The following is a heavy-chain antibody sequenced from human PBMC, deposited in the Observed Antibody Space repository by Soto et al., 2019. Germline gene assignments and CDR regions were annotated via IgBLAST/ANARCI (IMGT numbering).Heavy chain of an antibody. D-gene: IGHD4-17*01. V-gene: IGHV4-30-2*01. Sequence: QLQLQESGSGLVKPSQTLSLTCAVSGGSISSGGYSWSWIRQPPGKGLEWIGYIYHSGSTYYNPSRTGRVTTSVERSKNQVSLKLSYVTAADTAVYYCARCDDYGDYYFDYWGQGTLVTVSS. CDR3: ARCDDYGDYYFDY. CDR1: GGSISSGGYS. J-gene: IGHJ4*02. CDR2: IYHSGST.